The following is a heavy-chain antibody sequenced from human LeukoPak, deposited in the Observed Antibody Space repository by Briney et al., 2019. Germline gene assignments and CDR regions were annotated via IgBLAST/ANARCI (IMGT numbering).Heavy chain of an antibody. CDR3: ARGLADSSGYYADY. J-gene: IGHJ4*02. Sequence: GGSVKDSCKASGYTFTSYDINWVRQATGQGLEWMGWMNPNSGNTGYAQKFQGRVTITRNTSISTPYMELSSLRSEDTAVYYCARGLADSSGYYADYWGQGTLVTVSS. CDR1: GYTFTSYD. D-gene: IGHD3-22*01. V-gene: IGHV1-8*03. CDR2: MNPNSGNT.